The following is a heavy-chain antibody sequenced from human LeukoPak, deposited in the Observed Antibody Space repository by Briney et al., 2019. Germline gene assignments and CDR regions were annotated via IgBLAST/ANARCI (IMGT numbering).Heavy chain of an antibody. V-gene: IGHV3-23*01. Sequence: PGGSLRLSCAASGFTFSSYAMSWVRQAPGKGLEWVSAISGSGGSTYYADSVKGRFTISRDNSKNTLYLQMNSLRAEDTAVYYCAKDQYGDYPNYGMDVWDKGTTVTVSS. CDR3: AKDQYGDYPNYGMDV. J-gene: IGHJ6*04. CDR1: GFTFSSYA. CDR2: ISGSGGST. D-gene: IGHD4-17*01.